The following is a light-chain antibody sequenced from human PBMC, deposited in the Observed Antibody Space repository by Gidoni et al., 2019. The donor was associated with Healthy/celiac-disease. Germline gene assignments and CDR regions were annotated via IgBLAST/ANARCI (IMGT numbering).Light chain of an antibody. CDR1: QSISSY. J-gene: IGKJ1*01. CDR3: QQSYSTLWT. CDR2: AAS. V-gene: IGKV1-39*01. Sequence: DIQMTQSPSSLSASVGDRVTITCRASQSISSYLNWYQQKPGKAPKLLIYAASSLQSGVPSRFSDSGSGTDFTLNISSMQPEDFATYYCQQSYSTLWTFGQGTKVEIK.